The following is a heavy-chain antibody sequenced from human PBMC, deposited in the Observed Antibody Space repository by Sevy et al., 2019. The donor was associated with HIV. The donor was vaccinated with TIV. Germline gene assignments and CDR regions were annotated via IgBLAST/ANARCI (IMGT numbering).Heavy chain of an antibody. Sequence: ASVKVSCKASGYTFTGYYMQWVRQAPGQGLEWMGWINPNSGGTNYAQKFQGRTTMTRDTSISTAYLELNRLRSDDTAVYYSARDPNYTFNQHAFAIWGQGTVVTVSS. CDR3: ARDPNYTFNQHAFAI. V-gene: IGHV1-2*02. CDR1: GYTFTGYY. J-gene: IGHJ3*02. D-gene: IGHD1-7*01. CDR2: INPNSGGT.